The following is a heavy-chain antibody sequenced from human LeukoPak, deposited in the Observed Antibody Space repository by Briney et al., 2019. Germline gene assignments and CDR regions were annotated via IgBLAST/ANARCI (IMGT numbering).Heavy chain of an antibody. V-gene: IGHV4-30-2*01. CDR3: ASYGGNPDY. J-gene: IGHJ4*02. Sequence: SQTLSLTCAVSGGSISSGGYSWSWIRQPPGKGLEWIGYIYHSGSTYYSPSLKSRVTISVDRSKNQFSLKLSSVTAADTAVYYCASYGGNPDYWGQGTLVTVSS. CDR2: IYHSGST. CDR1: GGSISSGGYS. D-gene: IGHD4-23*01.